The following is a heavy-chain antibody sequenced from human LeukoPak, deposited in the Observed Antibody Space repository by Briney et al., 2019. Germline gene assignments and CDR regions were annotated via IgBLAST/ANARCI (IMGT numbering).Heavy chain of an antibody. CDR1: GFTSSSYS. J-gene: IGHJ3*02. CDR3: ARDSYYDFWSGSENDAFDI. D-gene: IGHD3-3*01. Sequence: GGSLRLSCAASGFTSSSYSMNWVRQAPGKGLEWVSSISSSSSYIYYADSVKGRFTISRDNAKNSLYLQMNSLRAEDTAVYYCARDSYYDFWSGSENDAFDIWGQGTMVTVSS. V-gene: IGHV3-21*01. CDR2: ISSSSSYI.